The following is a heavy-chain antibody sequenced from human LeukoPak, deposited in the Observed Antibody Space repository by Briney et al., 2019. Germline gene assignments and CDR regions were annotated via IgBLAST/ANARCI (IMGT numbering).Heavy chain of an antibody. CDR3: AGIWAAADVDY. V-gene: IGHV4-34*01. J-gene: IGHJ4*02. CDR2: INHSGST. CDR1: GGSFSGYY. Sequence: SETLSLTCAVYGGSFSGYYWSWIRQSPGKGLEWIGEINHSGSTIYNPSLKSRVTISVDTSKNQFSLKLSSVTAADTAVYYCAGIWAAADVDYWGQGTLVTVSS. D-gene: IGHD6-13*01.